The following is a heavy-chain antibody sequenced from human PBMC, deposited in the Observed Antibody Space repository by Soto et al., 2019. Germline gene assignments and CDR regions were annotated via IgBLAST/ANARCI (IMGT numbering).Heavy chain of an antibody. Sequence: SETLSLTCTVSSGSISTYYWSWIRQPPGKGLEWIGYIYYSGSTNYNPSLKSRVTISVDTSKNQFSLKLSSVTAADTAVYYCARYNWNYYFDYWGQGTLVTVSS. CDR3: ARYNWNYYFDY. D-gene: IGHD1-7*01. J-gene: IGHJ4*02. CDR1: SGSISTYY. CDR2: IYYSGST. V-gene: IGHV4-59*08.